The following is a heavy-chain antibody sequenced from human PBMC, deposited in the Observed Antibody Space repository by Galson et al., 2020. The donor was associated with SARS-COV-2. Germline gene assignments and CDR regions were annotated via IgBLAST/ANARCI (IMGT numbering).Heavy chain of an antibody. V-gene: IGHV3-48*03. D-gene: IGHD6-13*01. J-gene: IGHJ3*01. Sequence: GGSLRLSCAASGFIFTNYEMNWVRQAPGKGLEWLSYIRDSGTNIYYADSVKGRFTSSRDNTKNSVYLQMTSVRAEDTAVYYCASPYLAAASFFGAFDLWGRGTVVTVSS. CDR1: GFIFTNYE. CDR3: ASPYLAAASFFGAFDL. CDR2: IRDSGTNI.